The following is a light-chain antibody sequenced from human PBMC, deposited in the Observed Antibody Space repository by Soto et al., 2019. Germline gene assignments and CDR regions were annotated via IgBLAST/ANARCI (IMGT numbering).Light chain of an antibody. CDR3: HQYGRSWT. V-gene: IGKV3-20*01. CDR1: QIIRNNY. Sequence: EIVLTQSPGTLSLSPGERATLSCRASQIIRNNYLAWYQQRPGQAPRLLIYGASSRATGIPDRFSGSRSGTEFTLTFSSLEPEDFAVFSCHQYGRSWTLGQGTKVDIK. CDR2: GAS. J-gene: IGKJ1*01.